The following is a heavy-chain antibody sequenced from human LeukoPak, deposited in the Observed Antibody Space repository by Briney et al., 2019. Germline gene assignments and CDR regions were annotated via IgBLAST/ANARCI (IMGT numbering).Heavy chain of an antibody. Sequence: GGSLRLSCAASGFTFSSYAMSWVRQAPGKGLEWVSAISGSGGSTYYADSVKGRFTISRDNSKNNLYLQLSSLRAEDTAVYYCTRSMIVVTKDDAFDIWGQGTLVTVSS. J-gene: IGHJ3*02. CDR3: TRSMIVVTKDDAFDI. CDR2: ISGSGGST. CDR1: GFTFSSYA. V-gene: IGHV3-23*01. D-gene: IGHD3-22*01.